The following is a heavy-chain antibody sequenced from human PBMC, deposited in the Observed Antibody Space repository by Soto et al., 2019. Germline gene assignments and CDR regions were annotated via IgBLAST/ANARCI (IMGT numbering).Heavy chain of an antibody. D-gene: IGHD6-19*01. CDR1: GYTLTELS. J-gene: IGHJ5*02. V-gene: IGHV1-24*01. CDR2: FDPEDGET. CDR3: ATAPSHVAIAVAGYNWFDP. Sequence: ASVKVSCKVSGYTLTELSMHWVRQAPGKVLEWMGGFDPEDGETIYAQKFQGRVTMTEDTSTDTAYMELSSLRSEDTAVYYCATAPSHVAIAVAGYNWFDPWGQGTLVTVSS.